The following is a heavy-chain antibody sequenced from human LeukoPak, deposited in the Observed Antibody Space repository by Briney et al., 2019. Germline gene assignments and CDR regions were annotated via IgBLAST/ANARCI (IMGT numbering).Heavy chain of an antibody. D-gene: IGHD3-10*01. Sequence: PGGSLRLSCAASGFTFSSYVMSWVRQTPGKGLEWVSSISANGDSTLYADSVKGRFTISRDNSKNTLFLQMNSLRAEDTAVYYCANSRPGGYWYFDLWGRGTLVTVSS. CDR1: GFTFSSYV. CDR3: ANSRPGGYWYFDL. CDR2: ISANGDST. V-gene: IGHV3-23*01. J-gene: IGHJ2*01.